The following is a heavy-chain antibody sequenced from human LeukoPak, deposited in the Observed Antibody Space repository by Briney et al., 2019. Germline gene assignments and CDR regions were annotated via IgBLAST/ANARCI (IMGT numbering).Heavy chain of an antibody. Sequence: ASVKVSCKASGYTFTGYYMHWVRQAPGPGLEWMGWINPNSGGTNYAQKFQARVTMTRDTYISTAYMELSRLRSDDTAVYYCAREAYCGGDCSDAFDIWGQGTMVTVSS. J-gene: IGHJ3*02. CDR1: GYTFTGYY. D-gene: IGHD2-21*01. CDR3: AREAYCGGDCSDAFDI. CDR2: INPNSGGT. V-gene: IGHV1-2*02.